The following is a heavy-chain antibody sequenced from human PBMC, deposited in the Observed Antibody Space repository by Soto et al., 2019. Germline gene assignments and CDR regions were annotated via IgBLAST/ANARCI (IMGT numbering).Heavy chain of an antibody. J-gene: IGHJ5*02. CDR3: AKALDYDSSGSPFDP. Sequence: EVQLVESGGGLVQPGRSLRLSCAASGFTFDDYAMHWVRQAPGKGLEWVSGISWNSGSIGYAESVKGRFTISRDNAKNSLYLQMNSLRAEDTALYYCAKALDYDSSGSPFDPWGQGTLVTVSS. D-gene: IGHD3-22*01. CDR2: ISWNSGSI. V-gene: IGHV3-9*01. CDR1: GFTFDDYA.